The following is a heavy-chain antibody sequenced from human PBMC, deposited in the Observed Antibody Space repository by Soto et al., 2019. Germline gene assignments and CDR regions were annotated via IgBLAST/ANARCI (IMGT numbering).Heavy chain of an antibody. Sequence: QVQLQESGPGLVKPSETLSLTCTVSGGSISSYYWSWIRQPPGKGLEWIGYIYYSGSTNYNPSLKSRFTTSVDTCKNQFSLKLSSGTAADTAVYYFARSQKYDFWSGYYKHFDYWGQGTLVTVSS. D-gene: IGHD3-3*01. J-gene: IGHJ4*02. CDR2: IYYSGST. CDR1: GGSISSYY. CDR3: ARSQKYDFWSGYYKHFDY. V-gene: IGHV4-59*01.